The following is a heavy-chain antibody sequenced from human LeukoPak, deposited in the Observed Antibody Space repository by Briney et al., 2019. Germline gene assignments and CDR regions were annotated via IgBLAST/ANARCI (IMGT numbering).Heavy chain of an antibody. D-gene: IGHD3-10*02. CDR2: ISYDGSDK. CDR1: GFTFSSFA. CDR3: ATCSGYECYGTDV. Sequence: GGSLRLSCAASGFTFSSFAMHWVRQAPGKGLEWVAIISYDGSDKYYADSVKGRFTISRDNSRNTLYLQMNRPRAEDTAMYYCATCSGYECYGTDVWGQGTTVTVSS. J-gene: IGHJ6*02. V-gene: IGHV3-30*03.